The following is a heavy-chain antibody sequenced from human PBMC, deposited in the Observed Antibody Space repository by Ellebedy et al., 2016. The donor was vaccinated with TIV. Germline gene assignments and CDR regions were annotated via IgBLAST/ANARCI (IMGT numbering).Heavy chain of an antibody. CDR3: ARTYGDYISGYYYYYGLDV. CDR2: IDPSDSYI. J-gene: IGHJ6*02. CDR1: GFSFGNSW. Sequence: GESLKISXAASGFSFGNSWMDWVRQVPGKGLEWMGRIDPSDSYINYSPSFQGHVTFSADKSINTAYLQWSSLKASDTAMYYCARTYGDYISGYYYYYGLDVWGQGTTVTVSS. D-gene: IGHD4-17*01. V-gene: IGHV5-10-1*01.